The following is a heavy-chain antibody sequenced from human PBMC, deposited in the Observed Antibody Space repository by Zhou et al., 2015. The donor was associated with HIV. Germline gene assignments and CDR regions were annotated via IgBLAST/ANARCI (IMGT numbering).Heavy chain of an antibody. CDR2: IVVGSGNT. J-gene: IGHJ4*02. D-gene: IGHD5-12*01. CDR1: GFTFTSSA. Sequence: QMQLVQSGPEVKKPGTSVKVSCKASGFTFTSSAVQWVRQARGQRLEWIGWIVVGSGNTNYAQKFQERVTITRDMSTSTAYMELSSLRSEDTAVYYCAAARDIVATSGDYWGQGTLVTVSS. CDR3: AAARDIVATSGDY. V-gene: IGHV1-58*01.